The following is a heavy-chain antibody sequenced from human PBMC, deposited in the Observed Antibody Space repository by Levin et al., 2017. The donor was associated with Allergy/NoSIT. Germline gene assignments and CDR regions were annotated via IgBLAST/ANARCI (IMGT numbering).Heavy chain of an antibody. Sequence: PGGSLRLSCAASGFTFSSYAMHWVRQAPGKGLEWVAVISYDGSNKYYADSVKGRFTISRDNSKNTLYLQMNSLRAEDTAVYYCARGSRPHPIVVANYWGQGTLVTVSS. V-gene: IGHV3-30-3*01. CDR1: GFTFSSYA. CDR3: ARGSRPHPIVVANY. D-gene: IGHD1-26*01. J-gene: IGHJ4*02. CDR2: ISYDGSNK.